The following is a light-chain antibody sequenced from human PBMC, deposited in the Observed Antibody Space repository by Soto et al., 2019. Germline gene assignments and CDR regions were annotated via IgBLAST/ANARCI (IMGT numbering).Light chain of an antibody. J-gene: IGKJ1*01. CDR3: QQRSNWPRT. Sequence: ILLTQSPATLSLSPGKRATLSCRASQNISNYLIWYQQKPGQSPRILIYDVSNRDTGIPARFSGSWSGTDCTLTISRLEPEDFEVYYCQQRSNWPRTFGQGTKVDIK. V-gene: IGKV3-11*01. CDR2: DVS. CDR1: QNISNY.